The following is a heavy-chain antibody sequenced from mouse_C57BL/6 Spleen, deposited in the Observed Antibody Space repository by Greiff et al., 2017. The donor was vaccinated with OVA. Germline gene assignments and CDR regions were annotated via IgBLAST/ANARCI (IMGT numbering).Heavy chain of an antibody. V-gene: IGHV1-64*01. CDR1: GYTFTSYW. Sequence: QVQLQQPGAELVKPGASVKLSCKASGYTFTSYWMHWVKQRPGPGLEWIGMIHPNSGSTNYNEKFKSKATLTVDKSSSTAYMQLSSLTSEDSAVYYCASDGYYAMDYWGQGTSVTVSS. CDR2: IHPNSGST. CDR3: ASDGYYAMDY. J-gene: IGHJ4*01. D-gene: IGHD2-3*01.